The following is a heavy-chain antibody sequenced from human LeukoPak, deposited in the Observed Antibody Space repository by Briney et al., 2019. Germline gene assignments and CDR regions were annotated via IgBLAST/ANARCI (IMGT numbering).Heavy chain of an antibody. CDR3: ARDRHYDFWSGYYTGYYYYYGMDV. J-gene: IGHJ6*02. Sequence: PGMSLRLSCAASGFTFTTYGMHWVRQAPGKGLEWVAIIWYDGSNKYYADSVRGRFTISRDNSKNTLYLQMNSLRVEDTAMYYCARDRHYDFWSGYYTGYYYYYGMDVWGQGTTVTVSS. D-gene: IGHD3-3*01. CDR2: IWYDGSNK. CDR1: GFTFTTYG. V-gene: IGHV3-33*01.